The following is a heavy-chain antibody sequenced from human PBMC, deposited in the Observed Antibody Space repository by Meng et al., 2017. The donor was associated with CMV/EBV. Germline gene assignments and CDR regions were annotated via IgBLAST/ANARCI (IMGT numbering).Heavy chain of an antibody. CDR1: GGTFSSYA. CDR2: IIPILGIA. D-gene: IGHD2-15*01. Sequence: SVKVSCKASGGTFSSYAISWVRQAPGQGLEWMGGIIPILGIANYAQKFQGRVTITADKSTSTAYMELSSLRSEDTAVYYCARDSASSGGSCYLTGYYFDYWGQGTLVTVSS. J-gene: IGHJ4*02. CDR3: ARDSASSGGSCYLTGYYFDY. V-gene: IGHV1-69*10.